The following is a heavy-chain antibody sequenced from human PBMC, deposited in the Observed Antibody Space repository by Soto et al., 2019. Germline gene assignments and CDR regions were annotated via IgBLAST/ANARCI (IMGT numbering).Heavy chain of an antibody. J-gene: IGHJ5*02. V-gene: IGHV4-34*01. CDR2: INHSGST. D-gene: IGHD3-3*01. CDR1: GGSFSGYY. CDR3: ARIYYDFWSGYWGWFDP. Sequence: QVQLQQWGAGLLKPSETLSLTCAVYGGSFSGYYWSWIRQPPGKGLEWIGEINHSGSTNYNPSLKSRVTISVDTSKTQFSLKLSSVTAADTAVYYCARIYYDFWSGYWGWFDPWGQGTLVTVSS.